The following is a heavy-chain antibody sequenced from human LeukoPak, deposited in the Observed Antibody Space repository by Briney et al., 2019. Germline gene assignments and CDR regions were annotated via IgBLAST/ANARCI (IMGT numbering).Heavy chain of an antibody. Sequence: SQTLSLTCTVSGGSISSGGYYWSWIRQHPGKGLEWIGYIYYSGSTYYNPSLKSRVTISVDTSKNQFSLKLSSVTATDTAVYYCARVKAAAILGYYYYGMDVWGQGTTVTVSS. CDR1: GGSISSGGYY. J-gene: IGHJ6*02. CDR3: ARVKAAAILGYYYYGMDV. V-gene: IGHV4-31*03. CDR2: IYYSGST. D-gene: IGHD2-2*02.